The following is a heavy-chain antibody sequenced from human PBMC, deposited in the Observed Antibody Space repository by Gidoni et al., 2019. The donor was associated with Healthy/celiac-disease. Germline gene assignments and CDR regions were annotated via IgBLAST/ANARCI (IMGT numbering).Heavy chain of an antibody. J-gene: IGHJ4*02. CDR2: INHSGST. V-gene: IGHV4-34*01. Sequence: QVQLQQWGAGLLKPSETLSLTCAVYGGSFSGYYWSWIRQPPGKGLEWIGEINHSGSTNYNPSLKSRVTISVDTSKNQFSLKLSSVTAADTAVYYCARDPPGIGGYWGQGTLVTVSS. CDR3: ARDPPGIGGY. D-gene: IGHD3-16*01. CDR1: GGSFSGYY.